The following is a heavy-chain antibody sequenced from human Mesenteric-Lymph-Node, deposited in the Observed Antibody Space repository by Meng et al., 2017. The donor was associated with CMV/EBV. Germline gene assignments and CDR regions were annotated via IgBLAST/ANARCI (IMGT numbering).Heavy chain of an antibody. D-gene: IGHD3-3*01. CDR1: GYTFTYRY. CDR3: ARDFGNTFFGYGMDV. Sequence: SVKVSCKASGYTFTYRYLHWVRQAPGQALEWMGWITPFNGNTNYAQKFQDRVTITRDRSMSTAYMELSSLRSEDTAVYYCARDFGNTFFGYGMDVWGQGTTVTVSS. J-gene: IGHJ6*02. CDR2: ITPFNGNT. V-gene: IGHV1-45*02.